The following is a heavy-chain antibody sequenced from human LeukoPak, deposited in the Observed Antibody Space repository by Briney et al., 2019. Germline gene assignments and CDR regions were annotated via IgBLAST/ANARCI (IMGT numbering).Heavy chain of an antibody. CDR3: ARDYYGDYEAAFDI. D-gene: IGHD4-17*01. CDR1: GFTVSSNY. Sequence: GGSLRLSCAASGFTVSSNYMSWVRQAPGKGLEWVSVIYSGGSTYYADSVKGRFTISRDNSKNTLYLQMNSLRAEDTAVYYCARDYYGDYEAAFDIWGQGTMVTVSS. CDR2: IYSGGST. V-gene: IGHV3-53*01. J-gene: IGHJ3*02.